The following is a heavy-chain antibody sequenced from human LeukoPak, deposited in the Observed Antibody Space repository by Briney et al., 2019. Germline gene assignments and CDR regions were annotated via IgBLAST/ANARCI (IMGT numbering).Heavy chain of an antibody. D-gene: IGHD5-24*01. J-gene: IGHJ2*01. V-gene: IGHV3-43*02. CDR3: AKGSRDGQNWYFDL. CDR1: GFSFNDYA. Sequence: GGSLRLSCAASGFSFNDYAMHWFRQAPGKGLEWVSIIRGDGGTTYYADSVKGRFTISRDNSKNSLYLQMNSLRTEDTALYYCAKGSRDGQNWYFDLWGRGTLVTVSS. CDR2: IRGDGGTT.